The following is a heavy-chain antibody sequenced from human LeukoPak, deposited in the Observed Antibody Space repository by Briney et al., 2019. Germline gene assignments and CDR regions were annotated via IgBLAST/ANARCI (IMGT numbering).Heavy chain of an antibody. CDR3: ARGRRIVVVPAAVIWFDP. D-gene: IGHD2-2*01. CDR2: INHSGST. J-gene: IGHJ5*02. V-gene: IGHV4-34*01. Sequence: SETLSLTCAVYGGSFSGYYWSWIRQPPGKGLERIGEINHSGSTNYNPSLKSRVTISVDTSKNQFSLKLSSVTAADTAVYYCARGRRIVVVPAAVIWFDPWGQGTLVTVSS. CDR1: GGSFSGYY.